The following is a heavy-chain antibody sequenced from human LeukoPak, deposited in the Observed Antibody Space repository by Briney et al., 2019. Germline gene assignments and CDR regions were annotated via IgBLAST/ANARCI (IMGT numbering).Heavy chain of an antibody. CDR2: ISPTGSTT. Sequence: PGXSLRLSCTASGFSFSGHWMHWARQLPGKGLVWVSRISPTGSTTSYADSVKGRFTVSRDNAKNTLYLQVNNLRAEDTAVYYCARGPNSNWSGLDFRGQGTLLTVSS. D-gene: IGHD6-6*01. V-gene: IGHV3-74*01. CDR1: GFSFSGHW. J-gene: IGHJ4*02. CDR3: ARGPNSNWSGLDF.